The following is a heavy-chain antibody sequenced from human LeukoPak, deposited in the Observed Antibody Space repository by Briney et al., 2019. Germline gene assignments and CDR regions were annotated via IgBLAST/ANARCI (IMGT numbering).Heavy chain of an antibody. V-gene: IGHV1-2*02. Sequence: ASVKVSCKASGYTFTGYYMHWVRQPPGQGLEWMGWINPNSGGTNYAQKFQGRVTMTRDTPISTAYMELSRLRSDDTAVYYCARSGSSLVNWFDPWGQGTLVTVSS. CDR1: GYTFTGYY. D-gene: IGHD6-13*01. J-gene: IGHJ5*02. CDR2: INPNSGGT. CDR3: ARSGSSLVNWFDP.